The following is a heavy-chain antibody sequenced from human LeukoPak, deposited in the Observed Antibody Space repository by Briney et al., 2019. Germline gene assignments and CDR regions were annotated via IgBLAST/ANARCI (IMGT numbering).Heavy chain of an antibody. CDR2: IYYSGST. Sequence: SETLSLTCTVSGGSISSGGYYWSWIRQHPGKGLEWVGYIYYSGSTYYNPSLKSQVTISVDTSKNQFSLKLSSVTAADTAVYYCARGLGGSYYFDHWGQGTLVTVSS. CDR3: ARGLGGSYYFDH. D-gene: IGHD1-26*01. J-gene: IGHJ4*02. V-gene: IGHV4-31*01. CDR1: GGSISSGGYY.